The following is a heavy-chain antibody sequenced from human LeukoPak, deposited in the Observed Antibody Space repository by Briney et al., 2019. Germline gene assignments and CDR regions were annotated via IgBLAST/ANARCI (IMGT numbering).Heavy chain of an antibody. D-gene: IGHD3-10*01. CDR1: GYTFTSYD. CDR2: MNPNSGNT. V-gene: IGHV1-8*01. J-gene: IGHJ3*02. CDR3: ARGSITMVRGVRSDAFDI. Sequence: ASVKVSCKASGYTFTSYDINWVQQATGQGLEWMGWMNPNSGNTGYAQKFQGRVTMTRNTSISTAYMELSSLRSEDTAVYYCARGSITMVRGVRSDAFDIWGQGTMVTVSS.